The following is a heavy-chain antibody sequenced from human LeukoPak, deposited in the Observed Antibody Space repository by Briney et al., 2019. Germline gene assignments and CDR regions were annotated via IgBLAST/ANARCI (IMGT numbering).Heavy chain of an antibody. CDR2: VSYSRIDS. Sequence: GGSLRLSCAASGFTFTSVALGWVCQGPGKGLGCVTGVSYSRIDSYYADSVKGRFTISRNQSTNILYLQMNGLRADDTAVYFYAKAFREFGISSAYSSFDTWGQGAMVTVSS. CDR1: GFTFTSVA. J-gene: IGHJ3*02. V-gene: IGHV3-23*05. D-gene: IGHD5-18*01. CDR3: AKAFREFGISSAYSSFDT.